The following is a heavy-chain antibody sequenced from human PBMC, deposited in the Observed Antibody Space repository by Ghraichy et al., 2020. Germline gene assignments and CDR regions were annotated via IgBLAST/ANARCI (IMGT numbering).Heavy chain of an antibody. V-gene: IGHV5-10-1*01. CDR3: ARHVSIAAAGTDYHY. CDR2: IDPSDSYT. D-gene: IGHD6-13*01. J-gene: IGHJ1*01. Sequence: GESLNISCKGSGYSFTSYCISWVRQMPGKGLEWMGRIDPSDSYTNYSPSFQGHVTISVDKSISTAYLQWSTLKASDTAMYYCARHVSIAAAGTDYHYWGQGTLVTVSS. CDR1: GYSFTSYC.